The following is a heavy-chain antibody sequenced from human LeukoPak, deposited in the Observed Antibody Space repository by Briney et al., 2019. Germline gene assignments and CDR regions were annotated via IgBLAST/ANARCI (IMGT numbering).Heavy chain of an antibody. V-gene: IGHV3-30*04. CDR3: TTSFIPGVDY. CDR2: ISYDGSNK. J-gene: IGHJ4*02. D-gene: IGHD7-27*01. CDR1: GFTFSSYA. Sequence: PGGSLRLSCAASGFTFSSYAMHWVRQAPGKGLEWVAVISYDGSNKYYADSVKGRFTISRDSAENTLYLQMNSLKTEDTAVYYCTTSFIPGVDYWGQGTLVTVSS.